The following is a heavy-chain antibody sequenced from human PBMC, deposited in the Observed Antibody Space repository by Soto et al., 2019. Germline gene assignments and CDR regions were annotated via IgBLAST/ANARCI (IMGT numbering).Heavy chain of an antibody. CDR3: ARGYSYGLTCPSGGSCYSHRFDY. D-gene: IGHD2-15*01. J-gene: IGHJ4*02. V-gene: IGHV1-3*01. CDR1: GYTFTSYA. CDR2: INAGNGNT. Sequence: ASVKVSCKASGYTFTSYAMHWVRQAPGQRLEWMGWINAGNGNTKYSQKFQGRVTITRDTSASTAYMELSSLRSEDTAVYYCARGYSYGLTCPSGGSCYSHRFDYCGQGTLVTVSS.